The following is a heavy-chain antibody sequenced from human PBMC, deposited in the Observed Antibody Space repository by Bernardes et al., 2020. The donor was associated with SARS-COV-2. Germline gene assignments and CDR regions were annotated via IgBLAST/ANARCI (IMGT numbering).Heavy chain of an antibody. Sequence: SLRLSCTASGFTFGDYAMSWFRQAPGKGLEWVGFIRSKAYGGTTEYAASVKGRFTISRDDSKSIAYLQMNSLKTEDTAVYYCTREDFWSGYYSDYWGQGTLVTVSS. CDR3: TREDFWSGYYSDY. CDR1: GFTFGDYA. CDR2: IRSKAYGGTT. D-gene: IGHD3-3*01. V-gene: IGHV3-49*03. J-gene: IGHJ4*02.